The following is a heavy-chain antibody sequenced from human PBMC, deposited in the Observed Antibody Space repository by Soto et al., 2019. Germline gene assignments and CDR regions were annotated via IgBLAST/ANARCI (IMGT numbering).Heavy chain of an antibody. J-gene: IGHJ6*02. CDR3: ARDLLAGSTEQQLVQFWDYYYGMDV. CDR1: GSTFSSYA. CDR2: IIPIFGTA. Sequence: GASVKVSCKASGSTFSSYAISWVRQAPGQGLEWMGGIIPIFGTANYAQKFQGRVTITADESTSTAYMELSSLRSEDTAVYYCARDLLAGSTEQQLVQFWDYYYGMDVWGQGTTVTVSS. V-gene: IGHV1-69*13. D-gene: IGHD6-13*01.